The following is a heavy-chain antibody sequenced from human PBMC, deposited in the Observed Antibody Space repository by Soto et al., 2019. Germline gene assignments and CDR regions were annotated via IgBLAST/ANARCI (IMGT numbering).Heavy chain of an antibody. CDR3: ARDNFVELRGTCFDP. CDR2: IIPMSGSP. J-gene: IGHJ5*02. CDR1: GDTFKSYS. D-gene: IGHD1-7*01. V-gene: IGHV1-69*01. Sequence: QVHLEQSGTEVKKPGSSVKVSCKASGDTFKSYSINWIRQAPGQGLEWMGGIIPMSGSPDYAQKFQGRVTITADESTCTVYMELSSLRSEDTAIYYCARDNFVELRGTCFDPWGQGTLVIVSS.